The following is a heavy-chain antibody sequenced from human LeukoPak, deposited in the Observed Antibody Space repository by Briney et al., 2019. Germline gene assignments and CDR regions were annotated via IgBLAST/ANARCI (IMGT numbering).Heavy chain of an antibody. CDR3: ARHGGGSSSRAIDY. CDR2: IYYSGST. D-gene: IGHD6-6*01. V-gene: IGHV4-59*08. CDR1: GGSISSYY. Sequence: TSETLSLTCTVSGGSISSYYWSWIRQPPGKGLEWIGYIYYSGSTNYNPSLKSRVTISVDTSKNQFSLKLSSVTAADTAVYYCARHGGGSSSRAIDYWGQGTLVTVSS. J-gene: IGHJ4*02.